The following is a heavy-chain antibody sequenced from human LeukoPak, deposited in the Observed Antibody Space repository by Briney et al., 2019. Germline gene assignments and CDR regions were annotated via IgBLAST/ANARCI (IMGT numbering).Heavy chain of an antibody. Sequence: ASVKVSCKASGYTFTGYYMHWVRQAPGQGLEWMGWINPNSGGTNYAQKFQGWVTMTRDTSISTAYMELSRLRSDDTAVYYCARQWDSSGYSPVDYWGQGTLVTVSS. CDR1: GYTFTGYY. V-gene: IGHV1-2*04. J-gene: IGHJ4*02. CDR3: ARQWDSSGYSPVDY. CDR2: INPNSGGT. D-gene: IGHD3-22*01.